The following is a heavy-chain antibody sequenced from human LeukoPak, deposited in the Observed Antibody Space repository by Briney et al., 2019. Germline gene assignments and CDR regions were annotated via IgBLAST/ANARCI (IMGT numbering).Heavy chain of an antibody. CDR2: INPTGDNT. CDR1: GFTFSNYA. CDR3: ARQLGYCSDGTCYFDY. J-gene: IGHJ4*02. D-gene: IGHD2-15*01. V-gene: IGHV3-23*01. Sequence: GGSLRLSCAASGFTFSNYAMSWVRQAPGKGLGWVSAINPTGDNTYYADSVKGRFTMSRDNSKNTLYPQINSLRAEDTAIYYCARQLGYCSDGTCYFDYWGQGSLVTVSS.